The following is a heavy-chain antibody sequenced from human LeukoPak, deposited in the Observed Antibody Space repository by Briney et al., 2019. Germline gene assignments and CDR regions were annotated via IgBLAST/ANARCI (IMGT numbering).Heavy chain of an antibody. Sequence: GGSLRLSCAASGFTFSSYWMSWVRQAPGKGLEWLANIKQDGSEKYYVDSVKGRFTVSRDNAKNSLYLQMNSLRAEDTAVYYCARESYNWNDGGNWFGPWGQGTLVTVSS. D-gene: IGHD1-1*01. V-gene: IGHV3-7*01. CDR1: GFTFSSYW. CDR3: ARESYNWNDGGNWFGP. J-gene: IGHJ5*02. CDR2: IKQDGSEK.